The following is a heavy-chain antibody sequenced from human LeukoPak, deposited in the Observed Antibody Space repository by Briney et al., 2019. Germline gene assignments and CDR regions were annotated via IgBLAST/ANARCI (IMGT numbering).Heavy chain of an antibody. J-gene: IGHJ4*02. CDR1: GGSITSFNW. CDR3: AKTAGDNIDY. CDR2: IYHSGNT. Sequence: SGTLSLTCEVSGGSITSFNWWSWVRQPPGKGLEWIGEIYHSGNTNYNPSLKSQVNISIDKSKNQFFLNLYSVTAADTAVYYCAKTAGDNIDYWGQGTLVTVSS. D-gene: IGHD4-17*01. V-gene: IGHV4-4*02.